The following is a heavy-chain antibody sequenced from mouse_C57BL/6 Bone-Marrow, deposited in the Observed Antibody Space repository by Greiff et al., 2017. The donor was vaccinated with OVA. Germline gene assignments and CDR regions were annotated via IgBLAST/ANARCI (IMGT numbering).Heavy chain of an antibody. CDR3: ARASLGSFAY. CDR1: GYSITSGYY. Sequence: EVQLQQSGPGLVKPSQSLSLTCSVTGYSITSGYYWNWIRQFPGNKLEWMGYISYDGSNNYNPSLKNRISITRDTSKNQFFLKLNSVTTEDTATYYCARASLGSFAYWGQGTLVTVSA. V-gene: IGHV3-6*01. J-gene: IGHJ3*01. CDR2: ISYDGSN.